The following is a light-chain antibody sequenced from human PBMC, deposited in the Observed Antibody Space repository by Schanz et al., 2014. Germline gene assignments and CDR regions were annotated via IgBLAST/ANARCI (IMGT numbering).Light chain of an antibody. Sequence: DIVMTQSPDSLAVSLGERATINCKSSQSVFYSSNNKNYLAWYQQKPGQPPKLLIYWASTRGSGVPDRFSGSGSGTDFTLTISSLQAEDVAVYYCQQYHSVPHTFGQGTKLEIK. CDR3: QQYHSVPHT. CDR2: WAS. CDR1: QSVFYSSNNKNY. J-gene: IGKJ2*01. V-gene: IGKV4-1*01.